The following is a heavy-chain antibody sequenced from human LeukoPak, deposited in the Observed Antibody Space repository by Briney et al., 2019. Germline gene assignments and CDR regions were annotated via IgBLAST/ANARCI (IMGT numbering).Heavy chain of an antibody. CDR1: GFTFSTYS. Sequence: PGGSLRLSCAASGFTFSTYSMNWVRQAPGKGLEWVSYISSSSSTIYYVDSVKGRFTISRDNAKNSLYLQMNSLRAEDTAVYYCARDHKIAVAGLRFDYWGQGTLVTVSS. CDR3: ARDHKIAVAGLRFDY. CDR2: ISSSSSTI. J-gene: IGHJ4*02. D-gene: IGHD6-19*01. V-gene: IGHV3-48*04.